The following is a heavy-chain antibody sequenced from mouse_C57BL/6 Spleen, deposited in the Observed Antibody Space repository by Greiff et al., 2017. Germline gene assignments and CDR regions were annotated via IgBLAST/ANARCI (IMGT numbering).Heavy chain of an antibody. CDR2: LYPGSGST. CDR3: ARYYDGRSDVWPDV. CDR1: GYTFTSYW. D-gene: IGHD1-1*01. J-gene: IGHJ1*03. Sequence: QVQLQQPGAELVKPGASVKMSCKASGYTFTSYWITWVKQRPGQGLEWIGDLYPGSGSTNYNEKFKSKATLTVDTSSSTAYMQLSRLTYEDTAVYYCARYYDGRSDVWPDVWGTETTVTVSS. V-gene: IGHV1-55*01.